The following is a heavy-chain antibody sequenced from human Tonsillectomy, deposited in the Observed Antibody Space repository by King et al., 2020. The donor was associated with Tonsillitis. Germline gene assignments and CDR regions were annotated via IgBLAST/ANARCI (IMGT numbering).Heavy chain of an antibody. V-gene: IGHV3-23*04. CDR3: AKSLYYYDGSGTTNLYYFDY. Sequence: VQLVESGGGLVQPGGSLRLSCAASGFTFSSYAMSWVRQAPGKGLEWVSTISGSGSSTYYADSVKGRFTISRDNSKNTLSLQMNSLRAKDTAVYYCAKSLYYYDGSGTTNLYYFDYWGQGTLVTVSS. CDR2: ISGSGSST. D-gene: IGHD3-22*01. J-gene: IGHJ4*02. CDR1: GFTFSSYA.